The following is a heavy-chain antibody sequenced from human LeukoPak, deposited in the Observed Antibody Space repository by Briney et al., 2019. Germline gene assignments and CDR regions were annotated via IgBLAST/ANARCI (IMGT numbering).Heavy chain of an antibody. D-gene: IGHD6-13*01. Sequence: GGSLRLSCAASGFTFSSYVMHWVRRAPGKGLEGGAVISYDGSNKYYADSVKGRFTISRDNSKNTLYLQLNRLRAEDTAVYYCAKARPAIAAAGTGPYYYYGMDVWGQGPTVTVPS. CDR3: AKARPAIAAAGTGPYYYYGMDV. J-gene: IGHJ6*02. CDR1: GFTFSSYV. CDR2: ISYDGSNK. V-gene: IGHV3-30*18.